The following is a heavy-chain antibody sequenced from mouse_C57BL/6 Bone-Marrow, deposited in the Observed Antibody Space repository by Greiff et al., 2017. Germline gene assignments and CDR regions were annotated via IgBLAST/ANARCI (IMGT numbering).Heavy chain of an antibody. V-gene: IGHV1-69*01. CDR3: ATTGRFAY. Sequence: QVQLQQPGAELVMPGASVKLSCKASGYTFPSYWMHWVKPRPGQGLEWIGEIDPSDSYTNYNQKFKGKSTLTVDKSSSTAYMQLSSLTSEDSAVYYCATTGRFAYWGQGTLVTVSA. J-gene: IGHJ3*01. CDR1: GYTFPSYW. CDR2: IDPSDSYT.